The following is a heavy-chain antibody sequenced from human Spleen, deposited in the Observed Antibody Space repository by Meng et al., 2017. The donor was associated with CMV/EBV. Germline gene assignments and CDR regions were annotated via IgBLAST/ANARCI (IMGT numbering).Heavy chain of an antibody. Sequence: SVSSNGYYWSWIRQPPGKGLEWIGYIYYRGGTNYNPSLKSRVTISVDTSKNQFSLNLRSVTAADTAVYYCARAGLTMARGVIYSFDIWGLGTMVTVSS. J-gene: IGHJ3*02. CDR3: ARAGLTMARGVIYSFDI. CDR1: SVSSNGYY. D-gene: IGHD3-10*01. CDR2: IYYRGGT. V-gene: IGHV4-61*08.